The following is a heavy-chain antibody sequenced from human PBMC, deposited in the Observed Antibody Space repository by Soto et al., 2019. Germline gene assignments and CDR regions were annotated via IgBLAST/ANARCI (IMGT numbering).Heavy chain of an antibody. CDR2: ISGDGSFT. V-gene: IGHV3-74*01. CDR3: ARVGGGSGNFDY. Sequence: EVQLVESGGGLVQPGGSLRLSCGASGFTFSDYWMHWVRQVPGEGLVWVSRISGDGSFTRLADSVKGRFTISRDNAKNTLYLQMNSLRVDDTAVYYCARVGGGSGNFDYWGQGTLVTVSS. J-gene: IGHJ4*02. D-gene: IGHD3-10*01. CDR1: GFTFSDYW.